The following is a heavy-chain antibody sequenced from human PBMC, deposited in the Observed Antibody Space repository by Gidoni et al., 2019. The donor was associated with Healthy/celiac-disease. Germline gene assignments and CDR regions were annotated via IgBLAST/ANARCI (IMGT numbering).Heavy chain of an antibody. CDR1: GFPFSSYA. V-gene: IGHV3-30-3*01. D-gene: IGHD3-22*01. CDR2: ISDDGSNK. CDR3: ARENGGYYDSSGYRLAEYFQH. J-gene: IGHJ1*01. Sequence: QVQLVESGGGVVQPGRSLRLSCAASGFPFSSYAMHWVRQAPGKGLEWVAVISDDGSNKYYADSVKGRFTISRDNSKNTLYLQMNSLRAEDTAVYYCARENGGYYDSSGYRLAEYFQHWGQGTLVTVSS.